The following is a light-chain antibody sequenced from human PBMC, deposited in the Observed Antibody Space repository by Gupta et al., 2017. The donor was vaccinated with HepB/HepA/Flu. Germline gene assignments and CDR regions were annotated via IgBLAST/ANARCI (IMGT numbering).Light chain of an antibody. CDR3: QSYDSSLSGSVV. J-gene: IGLJ2*01. CDR1: SSNIGAGYD. CDR2: GNN. V-gene: IGLV1-40*01. Sequence: QSVLTQPPSVSGAPGQRVTISCPGSSSNIGAGYDVHWYQQLPGTAPKLLIYGNNNRPSGVPDRFSGSKSGTSASLAITGLQAEDEADYYCQSYDSSLSGSVVFGGGTKLTVL.